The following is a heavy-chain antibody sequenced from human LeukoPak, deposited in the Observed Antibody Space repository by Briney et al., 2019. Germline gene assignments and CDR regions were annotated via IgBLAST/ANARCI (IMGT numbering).Heavy chain of an antibody. CDR2: ISGSGGST. CDR3: AKFLPTHIVVANYYFDY. J-gene: IGHJ4*02. Sequence: GGSLRLSCAASGFTFSSYAMSWVRQAPGKGLEWVSAISGSGGSTYYAGSVKGRFTISRDNSKNTLYLQMNSLSAEDTAVYYCAKFLPTHIVVANYYFDYWGQGTLVTVSS. D-gene: IGHD2-21*01. V-gene: IGHV3-23*01. CDR1: GFTFSSYA.